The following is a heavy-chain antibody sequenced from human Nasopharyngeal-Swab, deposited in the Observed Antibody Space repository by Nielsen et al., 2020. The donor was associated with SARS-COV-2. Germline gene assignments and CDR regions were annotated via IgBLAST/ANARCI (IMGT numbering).Heavy chain of an antibody. D-gene: IGHD5-18*01. V-gene: IGHV4-39*07. CDR1: GGSISSSSYY. CDR3: ARDGPYVGYAFDD. Sequence: GSLRLSCTVSGGSISSSSYYWGWIRQPPGKGLEWIGSIYYSGSTYYNPSLKSRVTISVDTSKNQFSLKLSSVTAADTAVYYCARDGPYVGYAFDDWGQGTLVTVSS. CDR2: IYYSGST. J-gene: IGHJ4*02.